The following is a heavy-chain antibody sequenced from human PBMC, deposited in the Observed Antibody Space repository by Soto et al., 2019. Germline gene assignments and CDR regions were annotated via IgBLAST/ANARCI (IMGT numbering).Heavy chain of an antibody. CDR2: ISYDGSNK. CDR3: AKDIFVADASNYLAYFVDY. V-gene: IGHV3-30*18. Sequence: GGSLRLSCAASGFTFSSYGMHWVRQAPGKGLEWVAVISYDGSNKYYADSVKGRFTISRDNSKNTLYLQMNSLRAEDTAVYYCAKDIFVADASNYLAYFVDYWGQGTLVTVSS. J-gene: IGHJ4*02. D-gene: IGHD4-4*01. CDR1: GFTFSSYG.